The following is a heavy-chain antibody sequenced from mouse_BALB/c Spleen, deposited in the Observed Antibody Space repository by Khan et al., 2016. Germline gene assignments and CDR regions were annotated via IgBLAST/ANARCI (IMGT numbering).Heavy chain of an antibody. CDR3: WILL. J-gene: IGHJ2*01. CDR1: GFTFSHYW. CDR2: IRLKSDDYVT. V-gene: IGHV6-6*02. Sequence: QLEESGGGLVQPGGSMKLSCVASGFTFSHYWMNWVRQSPEPGLEWVAEIRLKSDDYVTHYAESVKGRFTISRDDSKSSVYLLMNNLRAEDTGIYFCWILLWGQGTTLTVSS.